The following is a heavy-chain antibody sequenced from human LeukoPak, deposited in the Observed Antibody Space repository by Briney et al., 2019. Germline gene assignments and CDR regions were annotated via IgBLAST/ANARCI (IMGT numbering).Heavy chain of an antibody. V-gene: IGHV3-53*01. CDR3: ARDHLPGIAAAGDY. Sequence: GGSLRLSCVASGFTVNNNYMNWVRQGPGKGLEWVSVISSGGSTYYADSVKGRFTISRDNAKNSLYLQMNSLRAEDTAVYYCARDHLPGIAAAGDYWGQGTLVTVSS. CDR2: ISSGGST. D-gene: IGHD6-13*01. CDR1: GFTVNNNY. J-gene: IGHJ4*02.